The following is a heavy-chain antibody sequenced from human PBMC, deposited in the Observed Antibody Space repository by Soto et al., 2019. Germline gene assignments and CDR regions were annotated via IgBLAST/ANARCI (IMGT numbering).Heavy chain of an antibody. CDR3: ARASSGGYYYDAFDI. V-gene: IGHV1-69*13. J-gene: IGHJ3*02. CDR1: GGTFSSYA. CDR2: IIPIFGTA. Sequence: AASVKVSCKASGGTFSSYAISWVRQAPGQGLEWMGGIIPIFGTANYAQKFQGRVTITADESTSTAYMELSSLRSEDTAVYYCARASSGGYYYDAFDIWGQGTMVTVSS. D-gene: IGHD3-22*01.